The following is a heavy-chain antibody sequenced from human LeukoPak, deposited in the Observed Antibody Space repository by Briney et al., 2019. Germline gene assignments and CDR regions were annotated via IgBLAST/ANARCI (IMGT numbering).Heavy chain of an antibody. CDR1: GFTFSSYS. V-gene: IGHV3-21*04. D-gene: IGHD3-22*01. Sequence: PGGSLRLSCAASGFTFSSYSMNWVRQAPGKGLEWVSSISSSSSYIYYADSVKGRFTISRDNAKNSLYLQMNSLRAEDTAVYYCADSSGHRWAFDIWGQGTMVTVSS. J-gene: IGHJ3*02. CDR3: ADSSGHRWAFDI. CDR2: ISSSSSYI.